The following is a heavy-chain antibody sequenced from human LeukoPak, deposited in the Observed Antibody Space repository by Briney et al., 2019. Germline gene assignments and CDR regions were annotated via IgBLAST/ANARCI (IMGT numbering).Heavy chain of an antibody. D-gene: IGHD6-19*01. Sequence: ASVKVSCKASGYTFTGYYMHWVRQAPGQGVERMGWINPNSGGTNYAQKFQGRVTMTRDTSISTAYMELSRLRSDDTAVYYCARDRTRTGYSSGWYHDYWGQGTLVTVSS. V-gene: IGHV1-2*02. CDR2: INPNSGGT. CDR3: ARDRTRTGYSSGWYHDY. CDR1: GYTFTGYY. J-gene: IGHJ4*02.